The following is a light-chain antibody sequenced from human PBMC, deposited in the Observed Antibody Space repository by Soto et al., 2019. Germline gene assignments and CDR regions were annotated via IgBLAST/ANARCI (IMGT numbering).Light chain of an antibody. CDR2: EVS. V-gene: IGLV2-14*01. CDR1: SSDVGGYDY. Sequence: QSALTQPASVSGSPGQSITISCTGTSSDVGGYDYVSWYQLHPGKAPKLMVFEVSNRPSGVSYRFSGSKSGTSASLAITGLQAEDEADYYCQAYDYSLTASVFGGGTKLTVL. J-gene: IGLJ3*02. CDR3: QAYDYSLTASV.